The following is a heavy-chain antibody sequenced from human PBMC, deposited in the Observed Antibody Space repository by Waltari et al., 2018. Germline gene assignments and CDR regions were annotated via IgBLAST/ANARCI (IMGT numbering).Heavy chain of an antibody. V-gene: IGHV4-59*11. CDR1: GGSISSHY. CDR2: IYYSGST. D-gene: IGHD6-13*01. CDR3: ARDLAAAGTRFDP. J-gene: IGHJ5*02. Sequence: QVQLQESGPGLVKPSETLSLTCTVSGGSISSHYWGWIRQPPGKGLEWIGYIYYSGSTNYNPSLKSRVTISVDTSKNQFSLKLSSVTAADTAVYYCARDLAAAGTRFDPWGQGTLVTVSS.